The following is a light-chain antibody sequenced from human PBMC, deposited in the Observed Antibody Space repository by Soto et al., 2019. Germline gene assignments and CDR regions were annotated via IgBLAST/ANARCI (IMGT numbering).Light chain of an antibody. V-gene: IGKV3-20*01. CDR3: QQYGSSPRT. J-gene: IGKJ1*01. Sequence: IVLTQSPATLSLSPGKRATLSCGASQSVSSTYLAWYRQRPGQAPSLLIYGASSRATGIPDRFSGSGSGTDFTLTISRLEPEDFAVYYCQQYGSSPRTFGQGTKVDIK. CDR1: QSVSSTY. CDR2: GAS.